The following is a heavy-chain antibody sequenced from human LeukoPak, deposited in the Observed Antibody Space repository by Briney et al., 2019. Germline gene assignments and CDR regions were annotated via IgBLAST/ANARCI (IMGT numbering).Heavy chain of an antibody. CDR1: RFTFSHYE. D-gene: IGHD6-13*01. CDR2: INVGGSGT. J-gene: IGHJ2*01. V-gene: IGHV3-48*03. CDR3: ARKTDSIGEGGRDRYFDL. Sequence: GGSLRLSCVVSRFTFSHYEMIRLPQAPGKGREGVTYINVGGSGTNYADSMRGGFTMPRDDARKSVYLQLNNLRAENMAIYYCARKTDSIGEGGRDRYFDLWGRGTLVTVSS.